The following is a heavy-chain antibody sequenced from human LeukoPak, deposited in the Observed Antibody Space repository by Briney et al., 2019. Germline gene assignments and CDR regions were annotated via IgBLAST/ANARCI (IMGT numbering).Heavy chain of an antibody. CDR2: TYYRPKWYY. CDR3: ARDPIGGSTIFDY. CDR1: GDSVSSKDAA. D-gene: IGHD3-16*01. V-gene: IGHV6-1*01. J-gene: IGHJ4*02. Sequence: SQTLSLTCAISGDSVSSKDAAWNWIRQSPSRGLEWLGRTYYRPKWYYDYAVSVKSRLTVDPDTSKNQFSLQLDSVTPEDTAVYYCARDPIGGSTIFDYWGQGILVTVSS.